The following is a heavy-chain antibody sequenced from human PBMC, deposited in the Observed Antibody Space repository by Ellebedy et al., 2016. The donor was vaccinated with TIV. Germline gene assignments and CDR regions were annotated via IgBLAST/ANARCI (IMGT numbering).Heavy chain of an antibody. J-gene: IGHJ4*02. CDR2: IWYDGSNK. V-gene: IGHV3-33*01. CDR1: GFTFGDYA. Sequence: PGGSLRLSCTASGFTFGDYAMSWFRQAPGKGLEWVAVIWYDGSNKYYADSVKGRFTISRDNSKNTLYLQMNSLRAEDTAVYYCARDYLGYCSGGSCYSLDYWGQGTLVTVSS. CDR3: ARDYLGYCSGGSCYSLDY. D-gene: IGHD2-15*01.